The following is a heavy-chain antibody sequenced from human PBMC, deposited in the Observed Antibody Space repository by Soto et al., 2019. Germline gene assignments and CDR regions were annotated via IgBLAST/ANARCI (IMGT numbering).Heavy chain of an antibody. CDR1: GFSFRNAW. J-gene: IGHJ6*02. CDR2: IKSQGDGGTR. Sequence: ELQLVESGGGLVKPGGSLRLSCAASGFSFRNAWMSWVRQAPGKGLGWVGHIKSQGDGGTRDYAAPVKGRFTISRDDSKNTLFLQMNSLKNQDTAVYFCTTDLQAYCVGTTCYAGYYYYDDLDVCGQGTTVTVSS. CDR3: TTDLQAYCVGTTCYAGYYYYDDLDV. D-gene: IGHD2-2*01. V-gene: IGHV3-15*01.